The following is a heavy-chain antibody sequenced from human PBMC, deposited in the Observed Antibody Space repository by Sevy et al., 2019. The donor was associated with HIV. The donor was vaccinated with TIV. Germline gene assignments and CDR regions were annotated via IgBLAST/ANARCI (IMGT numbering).Heavy chain of an antibody. CDR2: FDPEDDET. CDR3: ATTKDYFDSSGSPFDY. V-gene: IGHV1-24*01. CDR1: GYTLSELS. Sequence: ASVKVSCKISGYTLSELSMHWVRQAPGKGLEWMGSFDPEDDETRYARKFQGRFTMTEDTSTDTAYMDLSSLRSDDTAVYYCATTKDYFDSSGSPFDYWGQGTLVTVSS. J-gene: IGHJ4*02. D-gene: IGHD3-22*01.